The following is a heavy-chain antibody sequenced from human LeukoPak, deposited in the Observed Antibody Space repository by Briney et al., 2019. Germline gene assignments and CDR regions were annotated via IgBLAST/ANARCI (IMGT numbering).Heavy chain of an antibody. CDR1: GYTFTSYG. CDR3: ARSSHSSGYNAFDI. V-gene: IGHV1-18*01. Sequence: ASVKVSCKASGYTFTSYGISWVRQAPGQGLEWMGWISAYNGNTNYAQKLQGRVTMTTDTSTSTAYMELRSLRSDDTALYYCARSSHSSGYNAFDIWGQGTMVTVSS. CDR2: ISAYNGNT. D-gene: IGHD3-22*01. J-gene: IGHJ3*02.